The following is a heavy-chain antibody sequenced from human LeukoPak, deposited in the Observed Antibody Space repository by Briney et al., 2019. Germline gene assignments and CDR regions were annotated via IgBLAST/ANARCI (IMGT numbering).Heavy chain of an antibody. CDR1: GGTFSSYA. V-gene: IGHV1-69*13. CDR2: IIPIFGTA. Sequence: SGKVSCKASGGTFSSYAISWVRQAPGQGLEWMGGIIPIFGTANYAQKFQGRVTITADESTSTAYMELSSLGSEDTAVYYCASAGYSSGINWWNWFDPWGQGTLVTVSS. J-gene: IGHJ5*02. D-gene: IGHD6-19*01. CDR3: ASAGYSSGINWWNWFDP.